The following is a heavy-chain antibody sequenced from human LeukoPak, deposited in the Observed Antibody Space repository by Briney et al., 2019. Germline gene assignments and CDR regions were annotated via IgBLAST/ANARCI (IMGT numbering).Heavy chain of an antibody. J-gene: IGHJ4*02. D-gene: IGHD6-6*01. CDR1: GYTLTGYY. V-gene: IGHV1-2*02. Sequence: ASVKVSCKASGYTLTGYYMHWVRQAPGQGLEWMGWINPNSGGTNYAQKFQGRVTMTRDTSISTAYMELSRLRSDDTAVYYCARCSSPSRTVYFDYWGQGTLVTVSS. CDR3: ARCSSPSRTVYFDY. CDR2: INPNSGGT.